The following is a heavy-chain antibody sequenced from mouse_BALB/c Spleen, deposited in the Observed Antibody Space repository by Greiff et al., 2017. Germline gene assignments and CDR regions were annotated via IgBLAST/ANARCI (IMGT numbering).Heavy chain of an antibody. V-gene: IGHV5-4*02. CDR1: GFTFSDYY. CDR3: ARDRDGYYAMDY. D-gene: IGHD3-3*01. Sequence: EVQLQESGGGLVKPGGSLKLSCAASGFTFSDYYMYWVRQTPEKRLEWVATISDGGSYTYYPDSVKGRFTISRDNAKNNLYLQMSSLKSEDTAMYYCARDRDGYYAMDYWGQGTSVTVSS. J-gene: IGHJ4*01. CDR2: ISDGGSYT.